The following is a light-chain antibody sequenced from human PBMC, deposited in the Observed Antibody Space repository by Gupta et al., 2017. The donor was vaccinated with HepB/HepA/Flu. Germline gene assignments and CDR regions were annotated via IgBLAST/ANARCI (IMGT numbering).Light chain of an antibody. V-gene: IGLV2-23*02. CDR3: SAYGGIVSMVV. CDR1: SSDIGTYDL. CDR2: EVT. J-gene: IGLJ2*01. Sequence: GQSITISCTGTSSDIGTYDLVSWYQQHPGKAPKLMIYEVTKRPSGVSNRFSGSKSGNRASLTISGLQAEEEADYYCSAYGGIVSMVVFGGGTKLTVL.